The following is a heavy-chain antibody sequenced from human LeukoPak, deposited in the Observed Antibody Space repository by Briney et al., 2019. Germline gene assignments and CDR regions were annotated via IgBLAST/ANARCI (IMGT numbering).Heavy chain of an antibody. J-gene: IGHJ4*02. D-gene: IGHD4-11*01. CDR1: GFSLSSPKMG. V-gene: IGHV2-26*01. CDR2: IFSSDTN. CDR3: ARIPDTTTTVSGFDY. Sequence: SGPVLVKPTETLTLTCTVSGFSLSSPKMGVSWVRQPPGKALEWLAHIFSSDTNYYSTSLTSRLTISKDTSKSQVVLTMTNMDPVGTATYYCARIPDTTTTVSGFDYWGLGTLVTVSS.